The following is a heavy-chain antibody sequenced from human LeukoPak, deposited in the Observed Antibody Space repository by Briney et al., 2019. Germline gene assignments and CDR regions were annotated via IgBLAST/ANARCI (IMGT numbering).Heavy chain of an antibody. CDR2: IIGSGDST. V-gene: IGHV3-23*01. D-gene: IGHD6-19*01. CDR1: GFTFSSYA. J-gene: IGHJ4*02. Sequence: PGGSLRLSCAASGFTFSSYAMSWVRQAPGKGLEWVSVIIGSGDSTYYAGSVKGRFTISRDNSKSTLYLQMNSLRAEDTAVYYCAKRSSAWFFDYWGQGTLVTVSS. CDR3: AKRSSAWFFDY.